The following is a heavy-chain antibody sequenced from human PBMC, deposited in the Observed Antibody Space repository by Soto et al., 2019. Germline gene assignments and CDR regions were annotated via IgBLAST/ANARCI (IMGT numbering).Heavy chain of an antibody. CDR3: AKDGGYSYVYSPPYYYGMDV. CDR2: ISGSGGST. Sequence: EVQLLESGGGLVQPGGSLRLSCAASGFTFSSYAMSWVRQAPGKGLEWVSAISGSGGSTYYADSVKGRFTISRDNSKNTSSLQMTSLSGEDTAVYYCAKDGGYSYVYSPPYYYGMDVWGQGTTVTVSS. D-gene: IGHD5-18*01. J-gene: IGHJ6*02. V-gene: IGHV3-23*01. CDR1: GFTFSSYA.